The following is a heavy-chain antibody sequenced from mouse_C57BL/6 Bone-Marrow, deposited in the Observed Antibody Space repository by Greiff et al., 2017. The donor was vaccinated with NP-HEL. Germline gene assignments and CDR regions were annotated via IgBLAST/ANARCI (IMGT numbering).Heavy chain of an antibody. V-gene: IGHV12-3*01. J-gene: IGHJ4*01. Sequence: QVQLKESGPGLVKPSQSLFLTCSITGFPITSGYYWIWIRQSPGKPLEWMGYITHSGETFYNPSLQSPISITRETSKNQFFLQLNSVTTEDTAMYYCAGAQLGDYAMDYWGQGTSVTVSS. D-gene: IGHD3-1*01. CDR2: ITHSGET. CDR3: AGAQLGDYAMDY. CDR1: GFPITSGYY.